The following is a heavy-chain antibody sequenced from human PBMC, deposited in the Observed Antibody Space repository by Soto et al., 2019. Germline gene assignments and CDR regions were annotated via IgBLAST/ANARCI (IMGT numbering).Heavy chain of an antibody. J-gene: IGHJ4*02. CDR3: ARAVSDYDFWSGYYDD. CDR1: GFTFSSYW. V-gene: IGHV3-7*03. Sequence: GGSLRLSCAASGFTFSSYWMSWVRQAPGKGLEWVANIKQDGSEKYYVDSVKGRFTISRDNAKNSLYLQMNSLRAEDTAVYYCARAVSDYDFWSGYYDDWGQGTLVTVSS. CDR2: IKQDGSEK. D-gene: IGHD3-3*01.